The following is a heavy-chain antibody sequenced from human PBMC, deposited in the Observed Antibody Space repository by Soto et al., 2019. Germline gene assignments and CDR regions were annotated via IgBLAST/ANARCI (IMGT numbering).Heavy chain of an antibody. Sequence: PSETLSLTCTVSGGSLRSYYWTWLRQPPGKGLEWLGYIFYSGSTFYNPSLKSRVTISIHTSKSQFSLQLTSVTAADTAVYYCARGAADTAMVDSWGQGTLVTVSS. CDR2: IFYSGST. D-gene: IGHD5-18*01. J-gene: IGHJ4*02. V-gene: IGHV4-59*01. CDR1: GGSLRSYY. CDR3: ARGAADTAMVDS.